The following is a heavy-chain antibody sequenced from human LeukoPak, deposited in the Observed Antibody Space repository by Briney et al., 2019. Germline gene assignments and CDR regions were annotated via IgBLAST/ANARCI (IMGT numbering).Heavy chain of an antibody. CDR1: GFTFSSYG. CDR3: AKDYGSTSCLD. CDR2: ISYDGSNK. Sequence: GRSLRLSCAASGFTFSSYGMHWARQAPGKGLEWVAVISYDGSNKYYADSVKGRSTISRDNSKNTLYLQMNSLRAEDTAVYYCAKDYGSTSCLDRGQGTLVTVSS. J-gene: IGHJ4*02. V-gene: IGHV3-30*18. D-gene: IGHD2-2*01.